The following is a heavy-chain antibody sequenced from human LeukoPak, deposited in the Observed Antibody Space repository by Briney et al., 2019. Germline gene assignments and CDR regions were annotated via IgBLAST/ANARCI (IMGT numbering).Heavy chain of an antibody. Sequence: PGGSLRLSCAASGCTFCPFWMYWVRQAPGKGLVWVSRINSDGRTTNYADSVKGRFTISRDNAKNMVYLQMNSLRVEDTAVYYCVRDQGQYFVDYCGQGTLVTVSS. V-gene: IGHV3-74*01. J-gene: IGHJ4*02. CDR1: GCTFCPFW. D-gene: IGHD2/OR15-2a*01. CDR3: VRDQGQYFVDY. CDR2: INSDGRTT.